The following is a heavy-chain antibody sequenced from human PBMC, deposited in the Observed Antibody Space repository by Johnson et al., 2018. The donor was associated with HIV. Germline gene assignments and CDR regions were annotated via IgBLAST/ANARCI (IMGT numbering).Heavy chain of an antibody. J-gene: IGHJ3*02. CDR2: IKLGGSEK. CDR1: GFTFSGSW. CDR3: ATLTGHAFDI. V-gene: IGHV3-7*05. Sequence: VQLVESGGGLVQPGGSLRLSCAASGFTFSGSWLSWVRQAPGKGLEWVATIKLGGSEKYFVDSLTGRVLISRDNTTNSQYLQMNSLRAEDTAVYYCATLTGHAFDIWGQGTMVTVSS. D-gene: IGHD1-14*01.